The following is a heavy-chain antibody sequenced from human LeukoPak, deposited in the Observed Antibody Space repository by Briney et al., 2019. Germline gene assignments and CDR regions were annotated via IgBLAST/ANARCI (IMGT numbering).Heavy chain of an antibody. Sequence: VASVKVSCKASGYTFTGYYMHWVRQAPGQGLEWMGWINPNSGGTNYAQKFQGWVTMTRDTSISTAYMELSRLRSDDTAVYYCARGRTYNWNDVYAFDIWGQGTMVTVSS. CDR1: GYTFTGYY. V-gene: IGHV1-2*04. CDR2: INPNSGGT. D-gene: IGHD1-20*01. J-gene: IGHJ3*02. CDR3: ARGRTYNWNDVYAFDI.